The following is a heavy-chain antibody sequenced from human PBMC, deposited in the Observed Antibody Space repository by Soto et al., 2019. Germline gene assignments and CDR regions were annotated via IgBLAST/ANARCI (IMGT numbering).Heavy chain of an antibody. CDR1: GFTFSSYA. CDR2: ISYDGSNK. J-gene: IGHJ6*02. V-gene: IGHV3-30-3*01. Sequence: QVQLVESGGGVVQPGRSLRLSCAASGFTFSSYAMHWVRKAPGNGLVWVAVISYDGSNKYYADSVKGRFTSSRDNSKNTLDLQMNSLRAEDTAVYCCASPFAPRYYCGMDVWGQGTTVTVSS. CDR3: ASPFAPRYYCGMDV.